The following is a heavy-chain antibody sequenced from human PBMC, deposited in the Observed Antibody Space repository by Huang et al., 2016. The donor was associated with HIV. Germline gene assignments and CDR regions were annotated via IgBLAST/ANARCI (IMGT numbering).Heavy chain of an antibody. Sequence: EVQLLESGGGLVQPGGSLRLSCAASGFTFSSYAMSWVRQAPWKRLGLGSTLSGGWGSTFYTDYLKGRFTISRDNSKNTLYLQMNSLRAEDTAVYYCAKGREQWLVLSVLDYWGQGTLVTVSS. D-gene: IGHD6-19*01. CDR1: GFTFSSYA. CDR3: AKGREQWLVLSVLDY. V-gene: IGHV3-23*01. J-gene: IGHJ4*02. CDR2: LSGGWGST.